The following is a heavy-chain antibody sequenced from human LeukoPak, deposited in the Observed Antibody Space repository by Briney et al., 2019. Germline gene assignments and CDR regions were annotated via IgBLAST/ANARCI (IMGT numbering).Heavy chain of an antibody. CDR1: RFTFSSYS. D-gene: IGHD3-16*01. V-gene: IGHV3-21*01. Sequence: GGSLRLSCAASRFTFSSYSMNWVRQAPGKGLEWVSSISSSSSYIYYADSVKGRFTISRDNAKNSRYLQMNSLRAEDAAVYYCARIWGPYWFDPWGQGTMVTVSS. J-gene: IGHJ5*02. CDR3: ARIWGPYWFDP. CDR2: ISSSSSYI.